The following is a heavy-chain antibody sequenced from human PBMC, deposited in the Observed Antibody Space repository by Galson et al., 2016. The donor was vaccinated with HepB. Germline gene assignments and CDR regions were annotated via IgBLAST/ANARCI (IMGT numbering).Heavy chain of an antibody. CDR1: GFTFSTYA. V-gene: IGHV3-30-3*01. J-gene: IGHJ6*02. Sequence: SLRLSCAASGFTFSTYAMHWVRQAPGKGLEWVAGISFDGSNKYYADSVKGRFTISRDNSKNTLYLQMNSLRPEDTAVHYSARSKGYYYYAMDVWGQGTTVTVSS. CDR2: ISFDGSNK. CDR3: ARSKGYYYYAMDV.